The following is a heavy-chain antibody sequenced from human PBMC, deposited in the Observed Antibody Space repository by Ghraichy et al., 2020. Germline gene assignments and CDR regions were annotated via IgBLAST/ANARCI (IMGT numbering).Heavy chain of an antibody. J-gene: IGHJ3*02. CDR2: IFHGGII. Sequence: SETLSLTCDVSGGSVSTAGWCSWVRQPPGKGLEWIGEIFHGGIINYSPSLKSRVTISVDKSKDQFSLNLRSVTAADTAVYYCTGGINHAFDIWGQGTLVTVSS. CDR3: TGGINHAFDI. CDR1: GGSVSTAGW. D-gene: IGHD3-16*01. V-gene: IGHV4/OR15-8*01.